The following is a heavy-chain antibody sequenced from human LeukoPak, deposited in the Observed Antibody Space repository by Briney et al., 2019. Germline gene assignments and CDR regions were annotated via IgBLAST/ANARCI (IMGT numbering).Heavy chain of an antibody. CDR2: ISSDGSNN. V-gene: IGHV3-30*18. Sequence: PGRSLRLSCAASGFTFNSDNMHSVRQAPGKGLEWVAVISSDGSNNCSADSVKGPFTISRENSRNTLYLQMNSMIAEDTAVYYCAKDRSSTWSFDYWGQGTLVTVSS. J-gene: IGHJ4*02. CDR1: GFTFNSDN. CDR3: AKDRSSTWSFDY. D-gene: IGHD6-13*01.